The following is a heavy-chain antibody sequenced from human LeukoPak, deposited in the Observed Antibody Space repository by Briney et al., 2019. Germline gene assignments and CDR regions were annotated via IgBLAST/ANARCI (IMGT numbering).Heavy chain of an antibody. Sequence: ASVKVSCKASGGTFSSYAISWVRQAPGQGLEWMGGIIPIFGTANYAQKFQGRVTITTDESTSTAYMELSSLRSEDTAVYYCARDSITIFGVVIIPFDYWGQGTLVTVSS. V-gene: IGHV1-69*05. D-gene: IGHD3-3*01. J-gene: IGHJ4*02. CDR2: IIPIFGTA. CDR1: GGTFSSYA. CDR3: ARDSITIFGVVIIPFDY.